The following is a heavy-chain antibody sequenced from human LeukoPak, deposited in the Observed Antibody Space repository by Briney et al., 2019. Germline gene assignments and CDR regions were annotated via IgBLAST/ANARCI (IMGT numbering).Heavy chain of an antibody. D-gene: IGHD6-13*01. CDR2: IWSDGSNK. J-gene: IGHJ4*02. CDR1: GFTFSNYG. V-gene: IGHV3-33*06. Sequence: PGGSLRLSCAASGFTFSNYGMHWVRQAPGKGLEWVAVIWSDGSNKYSEDSVKDRFTISRDNSKNTLYLQMNSLRAEDTAVYYCAKELGTIAACYYFQHWGQGTLVTVSS. CDR3: AKELGTIAACYYFQH.